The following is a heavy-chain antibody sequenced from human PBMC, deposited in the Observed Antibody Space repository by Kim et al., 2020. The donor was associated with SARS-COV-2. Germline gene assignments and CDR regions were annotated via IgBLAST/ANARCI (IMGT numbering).Heavy chain of an antibody. CDR3: AGGGYDILTCALDY. J-gene: IGHJ4*02. D-gene: IGHD3-9*01. V-gene: IGHV3-7*03. Sequence: GGSLRLSCAASGFTFSSYWMSWVRQAPGKGLEWVANIKQDGSEKYYVDSVKGRFTISRDNAKNSLYLQMNSLRAEDTAVYYCAGGGYDILTCALDYWGQGTLVTVSS. CDR2: IKQDGSEK. CDR1: GFTFSSYW.